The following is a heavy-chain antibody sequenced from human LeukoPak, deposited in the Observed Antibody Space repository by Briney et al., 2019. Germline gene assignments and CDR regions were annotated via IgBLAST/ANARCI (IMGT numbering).Heavy chain of an antibody. CDR1: GGSVSSGSYY. J-gene: IGHJ4*02. CDR3: AIPSAGAMTTVTTYSFDY. D-gene: IGHD4-17*01. Sequence: SETLSLTCTVSGGSVSSGSYYWSWIRQPPGKGLEWIGYIYYSGSTNYNPSLKSRVTISVDTSKNQFSLKLSSVTAADTAVYYCAIPSAGAMTTVTTYSFDYWGQGTLVTVSS. CDR2: IYYSGST. V-gene: IGHV4-61*01.